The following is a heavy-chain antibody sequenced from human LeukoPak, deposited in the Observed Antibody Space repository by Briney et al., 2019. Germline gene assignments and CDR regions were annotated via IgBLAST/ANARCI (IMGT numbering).Heavy chain of an antibody. CDR1: GSSISSSSYY. Sequence: PSETLSLTCTVSGSSISSSSYYWGWIRQPPGKGLEWIGSIYYSGSTYYNPSLKSRVTISVDTSKNQFSLKLSSVTAADTAVYYCARLTSRVAYFDYWGQGTLVTVSS. D-gene: IGHD3-16*01. CDR2: IYYSGST. CDR3: ARLTSRVAYFDY. J-gene: IGHJ4*02. V-gene: IGHV4-39*07.